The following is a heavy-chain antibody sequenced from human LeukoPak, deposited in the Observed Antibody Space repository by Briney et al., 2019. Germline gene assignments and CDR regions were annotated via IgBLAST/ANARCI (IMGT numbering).Heavy chain of an antibody. D-gene: IGHD2-15*01. CDR3: ARLCRAAIGY. CDR2: FYYSEST. Sequence: PSETLSLTCTVVSGGSISSSSYYWGWIRQPPGKGLEWIGSFYYSESTYYNPSLKSRVTISTDTSKNQFSLKLSSVTAADTAVYYCARLCRAAIGYGGQGILVTVSS. V-gene: IGHV4-39*01. CDR1: GGSISSSSYY. J-gene: IGHJ4*02.